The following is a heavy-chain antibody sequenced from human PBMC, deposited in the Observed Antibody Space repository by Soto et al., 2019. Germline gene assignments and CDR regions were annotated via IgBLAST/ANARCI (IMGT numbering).Heavy chain of an antibody. J-gene: IGHJ6*03. CDR3: AREIITMVRGANYYYMDV. CDR2: IYHSGST. D-gene: IGHD3-10*01. V-gene: IGHV4-34*01. Sequence: PSETLSLTCVVSGGSLSDYLWSWIRQPPGKGLEWIGEIYHSGSTNYNPSLKSRVTISVDKSKNQFSLKLSSVTAADTAVYYCAREIITMVRGANYYYMDVWGKGTTVTVSS. CDR1: GGSLSDYL.